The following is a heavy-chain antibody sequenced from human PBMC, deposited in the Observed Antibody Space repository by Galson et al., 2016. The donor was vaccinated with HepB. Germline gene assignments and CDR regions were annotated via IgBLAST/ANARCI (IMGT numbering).Heavy chain of an antibody. CDR2: IIPLFSTP. J-gene: IGHJ4*02. V-gene: IGHV1-69*06. Sequence: SVKVSCKASGGFFNSFVITWVRQAPGQGLEWMGGIIPLFSTPYYAQKFQGRVTIIADKSTSTAYMELSSLRSEDTAVYYCVTQSKPRITTFGVVIPTRHEVLDWGQGTLVTVSS. CDR3: VTQSKPRITTFGVVIPTRHEVLD. CDR1: GGFFNSFV. D-gene: IGHD3-3*01.